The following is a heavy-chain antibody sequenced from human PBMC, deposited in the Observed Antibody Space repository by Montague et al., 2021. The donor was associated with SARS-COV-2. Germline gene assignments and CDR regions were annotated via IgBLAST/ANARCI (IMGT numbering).Heavy chain of an antibody. Sequence: PALVKPTQTLTLTCTFSGFSLSTSGVGVGWIRQPPGKALEWLALIYWDDDKRYGPSLKSRLTITKDTSKNQVALTMTNMDPVDTATYYCAHRRPGSGSYYSDYWGQGTLVAVSS. CDR2: IYWDDDK. CDR3: AHRRPGSGSYYSDY. CDR1: GFSLSTSGVG. J-gene: IGHJ4*02. V-gene: IGHV2-5*05. D-gene: IGHD3-10*01.